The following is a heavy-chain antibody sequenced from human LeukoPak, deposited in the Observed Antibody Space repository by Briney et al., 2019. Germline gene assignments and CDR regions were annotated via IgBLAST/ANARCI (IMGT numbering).Heavy chain of an antibody. D-gene: IGHD3-10*01. J-gene: IGHJ4*02. CDR1: GFTFSSYG. V-gene: IGHV3-23*01. CDR3: AKGRVRGAIFDY. CDR2: ISGSGGST. Sequence: GGSLRLSCAASGFTFSSYGMSWVRQAPGKGLGWVSAISGSGGSTYYADSVKGRFTISRDNSKNTLYLQMNSLRAEDTAVYYCAKGRVRGAIFDYWGQGTLVTVSS.